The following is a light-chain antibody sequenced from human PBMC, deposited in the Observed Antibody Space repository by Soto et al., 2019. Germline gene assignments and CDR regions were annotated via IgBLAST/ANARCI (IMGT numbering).Light chain of an antibody. CDR1: SSDVGGYNY. V-gene: IGLV2-11*01. J-gene: IGLJ3*02. CDR2: DVS. CDR3: CSYAGNSLWV. Sequence: QSVLTQPRSVSGSPGQSVTISCTGTSSDVGGYNYVSWYQQHPGKAPKLMIYDVSKWPSGVPDRFSGSKSGNTASLTISGLQAEYEADYYCCSYAGNSLWVFGGGTKLTFL.